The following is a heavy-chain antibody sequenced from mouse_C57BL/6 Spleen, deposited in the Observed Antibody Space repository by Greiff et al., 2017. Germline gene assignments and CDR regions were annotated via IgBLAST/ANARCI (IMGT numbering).Heavy chain of an antibody. Sequence: DVMLVESGGGLVQSGRSLRLSCATSGFTFSDFYMEWVRQAPGKGLEWIAASRNKANDYTTEYSASVKGRFIVSRDTSQSILYLQMNSLGDEDTAIYYWARDNGNHGGVAFWGQGTLVTVSA. CDR3: ARDNGNHGGVAF. CDR2: SRNKANDYTT. D-gene: IGHD2-1*01. CDR1: GFTFSDFY. J-gene: IGHJ3*01. V-gene: IGHV7-1*01.